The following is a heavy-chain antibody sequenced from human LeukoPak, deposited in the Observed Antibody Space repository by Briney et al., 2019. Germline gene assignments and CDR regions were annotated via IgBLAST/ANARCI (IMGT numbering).Heavy chain of an antibody. J-gene: IGHJ3*02. V-gene: IGHV3-21*01. CDR1: GFTFSSYS. CDR2: ISSSSSYI. D-gene: IGHD6-13*01. Sequence: PGGSLRLSCAASGFTFSSYSMNWVRQAPGKGLEWVSSISSSSSYIYYADSVKGRFTISRDNANNSLYLQMNSLRAEDTAVYYCARLEELYSSSWYLSLYAFDIWGQGTMVTVSS. CDR3: ARLEELYSSSWYLSLYAFDI.